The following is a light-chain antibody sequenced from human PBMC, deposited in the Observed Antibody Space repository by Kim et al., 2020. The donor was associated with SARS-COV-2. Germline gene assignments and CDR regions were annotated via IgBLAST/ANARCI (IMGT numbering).Light chain of an antibody. CDR1: KIGSKN. CDR2: RDS. V-gene: IGLV3-9*01. Sequence: SVALGQTARITCGGNKIGSKNVHGYQQKPGQAPVLVIYRDSNRPSGIPERFSGSNSGNTATLTISRAQAGDEADYYCQVWDSSTWVFGGGTQLTVL. CDR3: QVWDSSTWV. J-gene: IGLJ3*02.